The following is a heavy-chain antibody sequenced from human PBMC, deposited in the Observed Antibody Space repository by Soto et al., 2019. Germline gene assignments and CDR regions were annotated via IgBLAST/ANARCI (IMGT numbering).Heavy chain of an antibody. CDR2: IKSKTDGGTT. D-gene: IGHD3-9*01. V-gene: IGHV3-15*01. CDR3: TTDAPFDILYGMDV. J-gene: IGHJ6*02. CDR1: GFTFSNAW. Sequence: EVQLMESGGGLVKPGGSLRLSCAASGFTFSNAWMSWVRQAPGKGLEWVGRIKSKTDGGTTDYAAPVKGRFTISRDDSKNTLYLQMNSLKTEDTAVYYCTTDAPFDILYGMDVWGQGTTVTVSS.